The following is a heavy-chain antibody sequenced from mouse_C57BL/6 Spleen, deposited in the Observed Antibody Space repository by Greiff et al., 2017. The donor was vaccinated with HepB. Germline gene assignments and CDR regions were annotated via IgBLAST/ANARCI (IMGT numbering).Heavy chain of an antibody. CDR1: GYTFTSYT. CDR3: ARGGADWDWFAY. D-gene: IGHD4-1*01. V-gene: IGHV1-4*01. J-gene: IGHJ3*01. CDR2: INPSSGYT. Sequence: VKLQQSGAELVRPGASVKMSCKASGYTFTSYTMHWVKQRPGQGLEWIGYINPSSGYTNYNQKFKDKAKLTADKSSSTAYMQLSSLTSEDSAVYYGARGGADWDWFAYWGQGTLVTVSA.